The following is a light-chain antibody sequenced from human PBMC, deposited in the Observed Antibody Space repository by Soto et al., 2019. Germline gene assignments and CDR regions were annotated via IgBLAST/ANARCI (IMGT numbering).Light chain of an antibody. J-gene: IGKJ5*01. V-gene: IGKV3-20*01. Sequence: EFVLTQSPCTLSVSPGERATLSCSASQSVSSNLAWYQQKPGQAPRLLIYGASYRATGIPDRFSGSGSGTDFTLTISRLEPEDFAVYYCQQLGTSPLTFGQGTRLEIK. CDR2: GAS. CDR1: QSVSSN. CDR3: QQLGTSPLT.